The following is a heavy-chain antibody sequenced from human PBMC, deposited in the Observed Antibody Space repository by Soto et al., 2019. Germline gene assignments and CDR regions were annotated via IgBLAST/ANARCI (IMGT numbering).Heavy chain of an antibody. D-gene: IGHD3-10*01. CDR3: AKGLYGGFTY. CDR1: GFTLSVYA. Sequence: EVRLLESGGGLVQPGGSLRLSCAASGFTLSVYAMSWVRQAPGKGLEWVSGISGSGDSTHYADSVKGRFTVSRDNSKSFLYLQTSSLRAEDTAIYSCAKGLYGGFTYWGQGTLVTVSS. V-gene: IGHV3-23*01. J-gene: IGHJ4*02. CDR2: ISGSGDST.